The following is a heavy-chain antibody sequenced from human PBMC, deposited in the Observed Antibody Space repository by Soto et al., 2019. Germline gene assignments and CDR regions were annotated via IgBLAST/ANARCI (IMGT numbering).Heavy chain of an antibody. CDR2: ISYDGSNK. CDR3: ANGDY. J-gene: IGHJ4*02. CDR1: GFTFSSYG. Sequence: QVQLVESGGGVVQPGRSLRLSCAASGFTFSSYGMHWVRQAPGKGLEWVAVISYDGSNKYYADSVKGRFTISRDNSKNPLYLQMNSLRAEDTAVYYCANGDYWGQGTLVTVSS. V-gene: IGHV3-30*18.